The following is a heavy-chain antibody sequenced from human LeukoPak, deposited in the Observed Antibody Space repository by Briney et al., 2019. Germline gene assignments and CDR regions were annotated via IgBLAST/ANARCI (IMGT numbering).Heavy chain of an antibody. Sequence: GGSLRLSRAASGFTFSSYSMNWVRQAPGKGLEWVSYISSSSSTIYYADSVKGRFIISRDNAKNSLYLQMNSLRAEDTAVYYCAREEDIVLMVYDWGHWFDPWGQGTLVTVSS. J-gene: IGHJ5*02. CDR2: ISSSSSTI. CDR3: AREEDIVLMVYDWGHWFDP. V-gene: IGHV3-48*01. CDR1: GFTFSSYS. D-gene: IGHD2-8*01.